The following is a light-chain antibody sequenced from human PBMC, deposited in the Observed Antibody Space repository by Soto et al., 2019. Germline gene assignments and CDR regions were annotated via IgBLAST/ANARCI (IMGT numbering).Light chain of an antibody. Sequence: EIVMTQSPATLSVSPGERATLSCRASQSVRSNLAWYQQKPGQSPRLLXXGASTRATGIPARFSGSGSGTQFTLTISSLQSEDFAVYYCQQYNNWPPAWTFGQGTKVDIK. CDR2: GAS. CDR3: QQYNNWPPAWT. J-gene: IGKJ1*01. CDR1: QSVRSN. V-gene: IGKV3-15*01.